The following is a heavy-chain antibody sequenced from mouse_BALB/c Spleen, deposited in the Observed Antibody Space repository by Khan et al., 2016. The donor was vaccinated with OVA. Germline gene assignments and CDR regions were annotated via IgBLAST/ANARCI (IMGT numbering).Heavy chain of an antibody. CDR1: GYSITSDYA. V-gene: IGHV3-2*02. J-gene: IGHJ2*01. CDR2: ISYSGST. Sequence: EVQLQESGPGLVKPSQSLSLTCTVTGYSITSDYAWNWIRQFPGNKLEWMGYISYSGSTSYNPSLKRRISITRDTSKNQFFLQLNSVTTEDTATYYCAIMIRGDYFDYWGQGTTLTVSS. D-gene: IGHD2-4*01. CDR3: AIMIRGDYFDY.